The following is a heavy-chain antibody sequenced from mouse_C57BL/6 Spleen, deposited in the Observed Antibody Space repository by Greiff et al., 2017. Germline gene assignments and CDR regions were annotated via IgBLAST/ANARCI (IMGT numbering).Heavy chain of an antibody. CDR1: GYAFSSSW. V-gene: IGHV1-82*01. CDR3: ARWDKDFDY. D-gene: IGHD4-1*01. Sequence: QVQLKQSGPELVKPGASVKISCKASGYAFSSSWMNWVKQRPGKGLEWIGRIYPGDGDTNYNGKFKGKATLNADKSSSTAYMQLSSLTSEDSAVYFCARWDKDFDYWGQGTTLTVSS. J-gene: IGHJ2*01. CDR2: IYPGDGDT.